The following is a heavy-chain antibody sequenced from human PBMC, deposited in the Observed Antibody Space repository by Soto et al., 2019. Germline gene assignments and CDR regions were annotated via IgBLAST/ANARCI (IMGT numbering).Heavy chain of an antibody. V-gene: IGHV4-39*01. D-gene: IGHD4-17*01. CDR3: AVTTVPLFDP. J-gene: IGHJ5*02. CDR2: IYYSGST. Sequence: PSETLSLTCTVSGGSISSSTYYWGWIRQPPGKGLEWIGSIYYSGSTYYNPSLKSRVTISVDPSKNQFSLKLSSVTAADTAVYYCAVTTVPLFDPWGQGTLVTVSA. CDR1: GGSISSSTYY.